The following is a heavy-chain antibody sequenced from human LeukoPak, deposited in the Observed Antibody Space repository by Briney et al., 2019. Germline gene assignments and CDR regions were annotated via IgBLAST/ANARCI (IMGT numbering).Heavy chain of an antibody. CDR3: ARDGAPSDYDILTGYYQRGGFDY. V-gene: IGHV1-2*02. J-gene: IGHJ4*02. CDR2: INPNSGGT. Sequence: ASVKVSCKASGYTFTGYYMHWVRQAPGQGLEWMGWINPNSGGTNYAQKFQGKVTMTRDTSISTAYMELSRLRSDDTAVYYCARDGAPSDYDILTGYYQRGGFDYWGQGTLVTVSS. D-gene: IGHD3-9*01. CDR1: GYTFTGYY.